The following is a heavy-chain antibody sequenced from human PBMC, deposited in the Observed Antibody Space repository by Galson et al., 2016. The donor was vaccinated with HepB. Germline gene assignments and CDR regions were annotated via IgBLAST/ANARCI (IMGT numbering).Heavy chain of an antibody. D-gene: IGHD1-26*01. CDR2: VSYDGETK. J-gene: IGHJ4*02. V-gene: IGHV3-33*05. Sequence: SLRLSCAASGLSVTTYGMHWVRQAPGKGLEWVAVVSYDGETKYYADSVKGRFTISRGNSNNTLFLQMDSLRVDDTAVYYCARGRRYSGTHGLFDYWGQGALVTVSS. CDR1: GLSVTTYG. CDR3: ARGRRYSGTHGLFDY.